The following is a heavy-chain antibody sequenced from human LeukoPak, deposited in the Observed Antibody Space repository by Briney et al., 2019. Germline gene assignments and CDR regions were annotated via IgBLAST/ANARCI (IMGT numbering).Heavy chain of an antibody. CDR2: IDPGDSDT. Sequence: GESLKTSCKGSGYSFTSYWIGWVRQMPGKGLEWMGIIDPGDSDTRYSPSFQGQVIISADKSISTAYLQWSSLKASDTAMYYCAGQEQLVGGHFDYWGQGTLVTVSS. V-gene: IGHV5-51*01. CDR1: GYSFTSYW. J-gene: IGHJ4*02. D-gene: IGHD6-6*01. CDR3: AGQEQLVGGHFDY.